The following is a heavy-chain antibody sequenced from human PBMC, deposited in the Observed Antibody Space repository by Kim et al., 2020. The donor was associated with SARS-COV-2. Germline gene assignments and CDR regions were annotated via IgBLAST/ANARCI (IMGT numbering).Heavy chain of an antibody. V-gene: IGHV4-34*01. CDR1: GGSFSGYY. CDR3: ASGHYYSSGYHTFDY. CDR2: ISHSGRT. D-gene: IGHD3-22*01. Sequence: SETLSLTCGVYGGSFSGYYWNWIRQSPGKGLAWIGEISHSGRTNYNPSFESRATISVDTSKNQFSLKLNSVTAADTAVYYCASGHYYSSGYHTFDYWGQG. J-gene: IGHJ4*02.